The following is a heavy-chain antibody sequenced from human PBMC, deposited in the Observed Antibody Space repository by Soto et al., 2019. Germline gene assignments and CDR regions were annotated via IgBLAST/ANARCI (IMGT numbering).Heavy chain of an antibody. J-gene: IGHJ4*02. D-gene: IGHD6-13*01. V-gene: IGHV3-11*01. Sequence: QVQLVESGGGLVKPGGSLRLSCAASGFTFSDYYMSWIGQAPGKGLEWVSYISSSGRTIYYADSVKGRFTISRDNAKNSLYLQMNSLRAEDTAVYYCARVRIAAAGTVYYFDYWGQGTLVTVSS. CDR2: ISSSGRTI. CDR1: GFTFSDYY. CDR3: ARVRIAAAGTVYYFDY.